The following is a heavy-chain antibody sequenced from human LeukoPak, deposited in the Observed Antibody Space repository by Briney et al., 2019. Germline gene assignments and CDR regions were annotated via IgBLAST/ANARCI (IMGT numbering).Heavy chain of an antibody. CDR1: EFTFSSYA. Sequence: QPGGSLRLSCAASEFTFSSYAMQWVRQAPGKGLEWVAVISYDGSNKYYADSVKGRFTISRDNSKNTLYLQMNSLRAEDTAVYYCARGQQLVPFHMDVWGKGTTVTVSS. D-gene: IGHD6-13*01. CDR2: ISYDGSNK. CDR3: ARGQQLVPFHMDV. V-gene: IGHV3-30*04. J-gene: IGHJ6*03.